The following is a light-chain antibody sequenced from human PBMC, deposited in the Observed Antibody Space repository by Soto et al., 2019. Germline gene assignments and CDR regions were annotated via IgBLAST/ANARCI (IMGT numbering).Light chain of an antibody. CDR3: SSYTSSSTLI. J-gene: IGLJ2*01. Sequence: QSALTQPASVSVSPGQSITISCTGTSSDVGGYNYVSWYQQHPGKAPKLMIYDVSNRPSGVSNRFSGSKSGNTASLTISGLQADDEADYYCSSYTSSSTLIFGGGTKFTVL. CDR2: DVS. CDR1: SSDVGGYNY. V-gene: IGLV2-14*01.